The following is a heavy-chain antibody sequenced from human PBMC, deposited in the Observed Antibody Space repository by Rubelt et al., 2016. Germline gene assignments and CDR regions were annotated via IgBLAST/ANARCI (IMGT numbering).Heavy chain of an antibody. CDR3: ASIVGATNTVDY. V-gene: IGHV3-23*01. CDR1: GFTFSSYA. D-gene: IGHD1-26*01. Sequence: YCAASGFTFSSYAMSWVRQAPGKGLEWVSSISGSGGTTYYADSVKGRFTISRDNAKNSRFLQMNSLRGEDTAVYYCASIVGATNTVDYRGQGTLVTVSS. CDR2: ISGSGGTT. J-gene: IGHJ4*02.